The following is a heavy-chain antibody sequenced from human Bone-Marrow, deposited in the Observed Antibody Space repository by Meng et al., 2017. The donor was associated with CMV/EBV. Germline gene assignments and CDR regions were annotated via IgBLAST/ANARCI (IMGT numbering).Heavy chain of an antibody. J-gene: IGHJ4*02. CDR2: MNPNSGNT. CDR3: ARGGPDIVIVPAARGNFDY. Sequence: ASVKVSCKASGYTFSSYDINWVRQATGQGLEWMGWMNPNSGNTGYAQKFQGRVTLTRNTSISTAYMELSDLRSEDTAVYYCARGGPDIVIVPAARGNFDYWGQGTRVTGSS. D-gene: IGHD2-2*01. V-gene: IGHV1-8*01. CDR1: GYTFSSYD.